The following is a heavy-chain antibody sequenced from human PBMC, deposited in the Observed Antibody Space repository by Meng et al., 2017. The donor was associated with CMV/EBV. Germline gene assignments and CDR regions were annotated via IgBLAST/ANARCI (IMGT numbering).Heavy chain of an antibody. D-gene: IGHD3-10*01. CDR1: GYTFTSYG. J-gene: IGHJ3*02. CDR3: ARESLWFGELRAFDI. Sequence: ASVKVSCKASGYTFTSYGISWVRQAPGQGLEWMGWISAYNGNTNYAQKLQGRVTMTTDKSTSTAYMELRSLRSDDTAVYYCARESLWFGELRAFDIWGQGTMVTVSS. CDR2: ISAYNGNT. V-gene: IGHV1-18*01.